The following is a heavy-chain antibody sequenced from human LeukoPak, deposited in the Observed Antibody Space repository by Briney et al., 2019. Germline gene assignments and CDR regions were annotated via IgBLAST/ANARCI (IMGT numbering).Heavy chain of an antibody. J-gene: IGHJ4*02. CDR1: GGTFSSYA. V-gene: IGHV1-2*02. CDR3: ARGGLQPFDY. CDR2: INPNSGGT. Sequence: SVKVSCKASGGTFSSYAISWVRQAPGQGLEWMGWINPNSGGTNYAQKFQGRVTMTRDTSISTAYMELSRLRSDDTAVYYCARGGLQPFDYWGQGTLVTVSS. D-gene: IGHD5-24*01.